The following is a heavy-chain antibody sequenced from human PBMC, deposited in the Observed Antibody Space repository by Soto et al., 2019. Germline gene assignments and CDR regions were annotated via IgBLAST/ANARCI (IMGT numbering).Heavy chain of an antibody. CDR2: LSTPGFT. J-gene: IGHJ4*02. Sequence: EVQLVESGGGLIQPGGSLRLSCVASGFNVSSDYMNWVRQAPGKGLEWVSVLSTPGFTSYADSVKGRFTISSDSSKNTLYLQMNSLRVEDTPVYYCVRDSETSSSWSLDYWGQGVLVTVSS. CDR1: GFNVSSDY. CDR3: VRDSETSSSWSLDY. V-gene: IGHV3-53*01. D-gene: IGHD6-13*01.